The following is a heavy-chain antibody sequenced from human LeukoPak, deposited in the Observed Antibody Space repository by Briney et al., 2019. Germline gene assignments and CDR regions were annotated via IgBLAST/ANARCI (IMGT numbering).Heavy chain of an antibody. D-gene: IGHD6-6*01. CDR2: ISAYDGYT. V-gene: IGHV1-18*01. J-gene: IGHJ5*01. CDR1: GYIFTKYG. CDR3: ARVSGSIVARLAWFDS. Sequence: GASVKVSCKGSGYIFTKYGFTWVRQAPGQGLEWMGWISAYDGYTNHAQKFQGRVAMTTDSSTTTAYMELRSLRSDDTAVYYCARVSGSIVARLAWFDSWGQGTLVTVSS.